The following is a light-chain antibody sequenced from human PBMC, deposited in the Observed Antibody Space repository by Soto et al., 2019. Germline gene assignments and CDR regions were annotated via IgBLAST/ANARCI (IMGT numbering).Light chain of an antibody. V-gene: IGKV1-5*03. J-gene: IGKJ5*01. CDR3: QQRSNWPLLT. CDR2: KAS. CDR1: QTISSW. Sequence: DIQMTQSPSTLSGSVGDRVTITCRASQTISSWLAWYQQKPGKAPKLLIYKASTLKSGVPSRFSGSGSGTEFTLTISSLQSEDFAVYYCQQRSNWPLLTFGQGTRLEIK.